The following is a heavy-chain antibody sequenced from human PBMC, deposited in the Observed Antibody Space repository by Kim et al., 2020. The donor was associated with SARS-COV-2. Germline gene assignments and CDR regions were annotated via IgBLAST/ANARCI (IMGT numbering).Heavy chain of an antibody. CDR3: AKGVSSGYYPFAY. D-gene: IGHD3-22*01. J-gene: IGHJ4*02. Sequence: AASVKGRFTISRDNAKNSLYLQMNGLRAEDTALYYCAKGVSSGYYPFAYWGQGTLVTVSS. V-gene: IGHV3-9*01.